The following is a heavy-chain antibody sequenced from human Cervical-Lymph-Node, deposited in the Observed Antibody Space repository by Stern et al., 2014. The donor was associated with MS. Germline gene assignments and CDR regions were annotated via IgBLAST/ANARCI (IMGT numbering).Heavy chain of an antibody. CDR3: AAGYCSGGSCYQLDY. V-gene: IGHV1-58*01. CDR2: IVVGSGNT. J-gene: IGHJ4*02. CDR1: GFTFTSSA. D-gene: IGHD2-15*01. Sequence: QLVQSGPEVKKPGTSVKVSCQASGFTFTSSAVQWVRQARGQRIEVLGWIVVGSGNTNYAQKFQERVTITRDMSTSTAYMELSSLRSEDTAVYYCAAGYCSGGSCYQLDYWGQGTLVTVSS.